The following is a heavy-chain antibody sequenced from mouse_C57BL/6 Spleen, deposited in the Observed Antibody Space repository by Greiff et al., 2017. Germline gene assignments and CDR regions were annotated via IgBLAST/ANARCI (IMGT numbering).Heavy chain of an antibody. Sequence: QVQLQQPGAELVMPGASVKLSCKASGYTFTSYWMHWVKQRPGQGLEWIGEIDPSDSYTNYNQKFKGKSTLTVDKSSSTAYMQLSSLTSEDSAVYYCARGYGSEGGFDYWGQGTTLTVSS. CDR3: ARGYGSEGGFDY. V-gene: IGHV1-69*01. CDR2: IDPSDSYT. D-gene: IGHD1-1*01. CDR1: GYTFTSYW. J-gene: IGHJ2*01.